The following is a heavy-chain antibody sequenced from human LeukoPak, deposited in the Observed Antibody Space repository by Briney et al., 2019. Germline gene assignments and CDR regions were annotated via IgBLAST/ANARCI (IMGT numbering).Heavy chain of an antibody. Sequence: GGSLRLSCAASGFTFSSYSMSWVRQAPGKGLEWVANIKQDGSEKYYVDSVKGRFTISRDNAKNSLYLQMNSLRAEDTAVYYCARDTDPYYYDSSGYSGFQYWGQGTLVTVSS. CDR1: GFTFSSYS. V-gene: IGHV3-7*01. CDR2: IKQDGSEK. D-gene: IGHD3-22*01. CDR3: ARDTDPYYYDSSGYSGFQY. J-gene: IGHJ4*02.